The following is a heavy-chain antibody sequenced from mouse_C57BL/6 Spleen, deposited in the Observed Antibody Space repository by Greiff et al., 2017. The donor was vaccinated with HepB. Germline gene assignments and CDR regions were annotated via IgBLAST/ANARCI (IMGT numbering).Heavy chain of an antibody. V-gene: IGHV5-16*01. J-gene: IGHJ3*01. Sequence: EVQVVESEGGLVQPGSSMKLSCTASGFTFSDYYMAWVRQVPEKGLEWVANINYDGSSTYYLDSLKSRFIISRDNAKNILYLQMSSLKSEDTATYYCARAHYGSTWFAYWGQGTLVTVSA. CDR1: GFTFSDYY. CDR3: ARAHYGSTWFAY. CDR2: INYDGSST. D-gene: IGHD1-1*01.